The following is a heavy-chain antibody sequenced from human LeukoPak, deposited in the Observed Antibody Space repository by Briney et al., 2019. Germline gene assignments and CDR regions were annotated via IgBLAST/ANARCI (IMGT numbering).Heavy chain of an antibody. Sequence: GGSLRLSCAASGFTFSSNWMHWVRQAPGKGLVWVSRINEDGSTTNYADSVKGRSTIFRDNAKDTLYLQMNSLRAEDTAVYYCARDLGGGSGHWGQGTLVTVSS. V-gene: IGHV3-74*01. J-gene: IGHJ4*02. CDR3: ARDLGGGSGH. CDR2: INEDGSTT. CDR1: GFTFSSNW. D-gene: IGHD1-26*01.